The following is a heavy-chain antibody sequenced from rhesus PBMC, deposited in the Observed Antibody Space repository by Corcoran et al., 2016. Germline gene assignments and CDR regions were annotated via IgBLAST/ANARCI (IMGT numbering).Heavy chain of an antibody. V-gene: IGHV3S26*01. CDR2: ISESGGTI. CDR3: TRDRGYCSGGVCYPYGLDS. D-gene: IGHD2-8*01. J-gene: IGHJ6*01. Sequence: DVQLVESGGGLVKPGGSLRLSCVASGFTFSSYVMHWVCQAPGRGLEWGSVISESGGTIYYEDSVKGRFTISRDNAKNSLFLQMNSLRAEDTAVYYCTRDRGYCSGGVCYPYGLDSWGQGVVVTVSS. CDR1: GFTFSSYV.